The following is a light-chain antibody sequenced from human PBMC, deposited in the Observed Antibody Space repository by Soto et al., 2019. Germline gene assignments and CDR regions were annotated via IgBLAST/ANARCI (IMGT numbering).Light chain of an antibody. CDR2: EGS. CDR3: CSYAGSSNV. V-gene: IGLV2-23*03. J-gene: IGLJ1*01. Sequence: QSVLTQPPSVSAAPGQKVTISCSGSSSDVGSYNLVSWYQQHPGKAPKLMIYEGSKRPSGVSNRFSGSKSGNTASLTISGLQAEDEADYYCCSYAGSSNVFGTGTKLTVL. CDR1: SSDVGSYNL.